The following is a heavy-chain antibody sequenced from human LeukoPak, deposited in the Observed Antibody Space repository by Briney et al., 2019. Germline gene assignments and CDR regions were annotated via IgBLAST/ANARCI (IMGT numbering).Heavy chain of an antibody. CDR1: GFTFSSYA. V-gene: IGHV3-23*01. J-gene: IGHJ4*02. D-gene: IGHD6-13*01. Sequence: GGSLRLSCAASGFTFSSYAMSWVRQSPGKGLEWVSGISGSGGSTYYADSVKGRFTISRDNSKNTLYLQMNSLRAEDTAVYYCAKGALSSSWYLCFDYWGQGTLVTVSS. CDR3: AKGALSSSWYLCFDY. CDR2: ISGSGGST.